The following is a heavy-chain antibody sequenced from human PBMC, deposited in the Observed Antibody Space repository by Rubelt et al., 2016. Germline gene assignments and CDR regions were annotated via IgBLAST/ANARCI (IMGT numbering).Heavy chain of an antibody. V-gene: IGHV4-4*07. Sequence: QVQLQESGPGLVKPSETLSLTCTVSGGSISSYYWSWIRQPAGKGLEWIGRIYTSGSTNYNPSLKSRVTMSVDTSKNRFFLKLRYVTAADTAVDYCARQYCSSTSCYDYYGMDVWGQGTTVTVSS. CDR1: GGSISSYY. D-gene: IGHD2-2*01. CDR2: IYTSGST. CDR3: ARQYCSSTSCYDYYGMDV. J-gene: IGHJ6*02.